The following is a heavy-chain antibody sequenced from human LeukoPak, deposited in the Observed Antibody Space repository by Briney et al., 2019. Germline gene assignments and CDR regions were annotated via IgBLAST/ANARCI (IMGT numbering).Heavy chain of an antibody. CDR3: ARADIAVAGTNFDY. V-gene: IGHV4-39*01. Sequence: SETLSLTCTVSGGSISSSSYYWGWIRQPPGKGLEWIGSIYYSGSTHYNPSLKSRVTISVDTSKNQFSLKLNSVTAADTAIYYCARADIAVAGTNFDYWGQGTLVTVSS. D-gene: IGHD6-19*01. CDR2: IYYSGST. J-gene: IGHJ4*02. CDR1: GGSISSSSYY.